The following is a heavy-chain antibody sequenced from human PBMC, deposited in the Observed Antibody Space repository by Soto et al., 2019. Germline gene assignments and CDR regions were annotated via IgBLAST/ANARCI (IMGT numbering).Heavy chain of an antibody. CDR3: ARGAGSGEYSTFAFDF. J-gene: IGHJ4*02. V-gene: IGHV4-4*02. CDR1: SGSISSSNW. Sequence: PSETLSLTCAVSSGSISSSNWWSWVRQPPGKGLEWIGEIYHSGSTNYNPSLKSRVTISVDKSKNQFSLKLSSVTAADTAVYYCARGAGSGEYSTFAFDFWGQGTLVTASS. CDR2: IYHSGST. D-gene: IGHD3-3*02.